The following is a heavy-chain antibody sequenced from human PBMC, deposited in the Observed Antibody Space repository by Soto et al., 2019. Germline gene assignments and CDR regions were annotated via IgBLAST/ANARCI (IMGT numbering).Heavy chain of an antibody. J-gene: IGHJ4*02. D-gene: IGHD4-17*01. CDR2: ISGSGGST. CDR3: AKSLRRNYGEYY. V-gene: IGHV3-23*01. CDR1: GFTFSSYA. Sequence: PGGSLRLSCAASGFTFSSYAISWVRQAPGKGLEWVSAISGSGGSTYYADSVKGRFTISRDNSKNTLYLQMNSLRAEDTAVYYRAKSLRRNYGEYYWGQGTLVTVSS.